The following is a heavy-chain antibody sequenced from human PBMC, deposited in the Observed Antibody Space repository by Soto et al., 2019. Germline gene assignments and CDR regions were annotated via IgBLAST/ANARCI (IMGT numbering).Heavy chain of an antibody. CDR3: AIPLPKQQLVRGAFDH. J-gene: IGHJ4*02. V-gene: IGHV1-69*01. CDR2: SIPVFGTA. CDR1: GGTFRNYA. D-gene: IGHD6-13*01. Sequence: QVQLVQSGAEMKKPGSSVKLSCKTSGGTFRNYAINWVRQAPGQGLEWMGGSIPVFGTANYAQTFQGRFIITADESTSTAYMELSSLRSEDTAVYYCAIPLPKQQLVRGAFDHWGQGTLVTVAS.